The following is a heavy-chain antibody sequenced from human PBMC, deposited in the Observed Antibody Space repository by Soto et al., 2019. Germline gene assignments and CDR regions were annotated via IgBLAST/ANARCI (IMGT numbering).Heavy chain of an antibody. CDR3: ASRQITIFGVAYYMDV. CDR2: IYYSGST. Sequence: SETLSLTCTVSGGSISSSSYYWGWIRQPPGKGLEWIGSIYYSGSTYYNPSLKSRVTISVDTSKNQFSLKLSSVTAADTAVYYCASRQITIFGVAYYMDVWGKGTTVTVSS. D-gene: IGHD3-3*01. J-gene: IGHJ6*03. CDR1: GGSISSSSYY. V-gene: IGHV4-39*01.